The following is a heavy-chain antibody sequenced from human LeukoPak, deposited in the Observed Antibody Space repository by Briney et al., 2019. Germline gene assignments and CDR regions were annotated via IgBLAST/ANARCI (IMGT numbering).Heavy chain of an antibody. Sequence: GSLRLSCAASGFTFSSYWMSWVRQAPGKGLEWVANIKQDGGEKYYVDSVKGRFTISRDNAKNSLYLQMNSLRPEDTAGYYCAGLLDGNLYYFDPWGQGTRVTVSS. CDR1: GFTFSSYW. J-gene: IGHJ4*02. V-gene: IGHV3-7*04. D-gene: IGHD1-1*01. CDR3: AGLLDGNLYYFDP. CDR2: IKQDGGEK.